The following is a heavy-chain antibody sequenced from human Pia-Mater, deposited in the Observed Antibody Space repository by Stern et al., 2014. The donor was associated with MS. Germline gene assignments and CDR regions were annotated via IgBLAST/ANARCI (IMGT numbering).Heavy chain of an antibody. CDR2: IFLGDEK. D-gene: IGHD6-6*01. V-gene: IGHV2-5*02. Sequence: QITLKESGPTLVKPTQTLTLTCNFSGVSLSTSGAGVTWIRQPPGKALEXLAVIFLGDEKIYSPSLKTRLTITRDTSKSQVVLTMTSMDPVDTATYYCAHLFSDASSSWFDPWGQGTLVTVSS. CDR3: AHLFSDASSSWFDP. J-gene: IGHJ5*02. CDR1: GVSLSTSGAG.